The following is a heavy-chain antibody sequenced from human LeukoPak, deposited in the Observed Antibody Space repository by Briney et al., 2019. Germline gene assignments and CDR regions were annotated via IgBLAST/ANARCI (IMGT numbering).Heavy chain of an antibody. CDR1: GFTFSNAW. D-gene: IGHD2-2*01. CDR2: IKSKTDGGTT. V-gene: IGHV3-15*01. J-gene: IGHJ4*02. Sequence: GGSLRLSCAASGFTFSNAWMSWVRQAPGKRREWVGRIKSKTDGGTTDYAAPVKGRFTISRDDSKNTLYLQMNSLKTEDTAVYYCTTVRCSSTSCYYEIWGQGTLVTVSS. CDR3: TTVRCSSTSCYYEI.